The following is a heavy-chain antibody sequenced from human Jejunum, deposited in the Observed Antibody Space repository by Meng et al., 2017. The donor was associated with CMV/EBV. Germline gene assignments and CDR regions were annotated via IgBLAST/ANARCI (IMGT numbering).Heavy chain of an antibody. CDR1: GFTFSSSW. J-gene: IGHJ4*02. Sequence: SCAASGFTFSSSWMHCVRQAPGKGLVWVSRMNSDGSTTDHADSVTGRFTISRDNARNTLYLQMNSLRAEDTAVYYCARAGEYRFDYWGQGTLVTVSS. CDR3: ARAGEYRFDY. D-gene: IGHD2/OR15-2a*01. CDR2: MNSDGSTT. V-gene: IGHV3-74*01.